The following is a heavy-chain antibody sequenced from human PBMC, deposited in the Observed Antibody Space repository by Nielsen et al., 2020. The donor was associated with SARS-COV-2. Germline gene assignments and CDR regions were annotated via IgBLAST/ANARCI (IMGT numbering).Heavy chain of an antibody. V-gene: IGHV4-59*08. CDR2: IYYSGST. Sequence: SETLSLTCAVSGGSFSGYDWSWIRQPPGKGLEWIGHIYYSGSTDYNPSLKSRVTISVDTSKNHFSLTLYSVTAADTAVYYCARRNKGPFDYWGQGTPVTVSS. J-gene: IGHJ4*02. CDR3: ARRNKGPFDY. CDR1: GGSFSGYD.